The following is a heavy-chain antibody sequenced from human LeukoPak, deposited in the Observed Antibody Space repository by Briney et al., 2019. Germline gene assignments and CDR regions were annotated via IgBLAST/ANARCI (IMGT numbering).Heavy chain of an antibody. J-gene: IGHJ6*02. CDR1: GGSISSYY. Sequence: SETLSLTCTVSGGSISSYYWSWIRQTPGKGLEWIGDIYYSGSTNYNPSLKSRVTISVDTSKNQFSLKLSSVTAADTAVYYCARGVSRITMVRGVREDYYYGMDVWGQGTTVTVSS. V-gene: IGHV4-59*12. D-gene: IGHD3-10*01. CDR2: IYYSGST. CDR3: ARGVSRITMVRGVREDYYYGMDV.